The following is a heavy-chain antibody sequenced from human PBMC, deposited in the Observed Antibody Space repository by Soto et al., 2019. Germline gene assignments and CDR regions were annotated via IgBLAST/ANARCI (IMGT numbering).Heavy chain of an antibody. V-gene: IGHV3-13*01. J-gene: IGHJ6*02. D-gene: IGHD6-6*01. CDR1: GFTFSSYD. CDR3: ARDRRRGQRGHSSSYYYGMDV. Sequence: PGGSLRLSCAASGFTFSSYDMHWVRQATGKGLEWVSAIGTAGDTYYPGSVKGRFTISRENAKNSLYLQMNSLRAVDTAVYYCARDRRRGQRGHSSSYYYGMDVWGQGTTVTVSS. CDR2: IGTAGDT.